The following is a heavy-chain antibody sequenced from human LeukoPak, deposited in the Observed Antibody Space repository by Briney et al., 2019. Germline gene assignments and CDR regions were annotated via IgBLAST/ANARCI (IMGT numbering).Heavy chain of an antibody. CDR3: ARVNYDSSGDSYYFDY. D-gene: IGHD3-22*01. Sequence: SETLSLTCTVSGGSISSYYWSWTRQPAGKGLEWIGRIYTSGSTNYNPSLKSRVTMSVDTSKNQFSLKLSSVTAADTAVYYCARVNYDSSGDSYYFDYWGQGTLVTVSS. V-gene: IGHV4-4*07. CDR2: IYTSGST. CDR1: GGSISSYY. J-gene: IGHJ4*02.